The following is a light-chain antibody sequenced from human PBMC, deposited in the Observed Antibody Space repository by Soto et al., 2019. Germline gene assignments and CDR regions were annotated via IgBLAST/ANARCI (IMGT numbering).Light chain of an antibody. J-gene: IGLJ2*01. Sequence: QSVLTQPPSMSGTPGQRVTISCSGSRSNIGGNAVTWYQQVPGTAPKLLIYANDQRPSGVSDRFSGSKSATSASLAISGLQSEDEDDYYCAVWDDNLKGLFGGGTKLTVL. V-gene: IGLV1-44*01. CDR2: AND. CDR3: AVWDDNLKGL. CDR1: RSNIGGNA.